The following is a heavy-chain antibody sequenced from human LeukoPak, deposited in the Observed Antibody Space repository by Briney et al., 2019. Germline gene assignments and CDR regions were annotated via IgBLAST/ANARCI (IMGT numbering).Heavy chain of an antibody. Sequence: SETLSLTCTVSGGSISSSSFYWGWIRQPPGKGLEWIGTIHYSGSTYYNPSLKSRVTISVDTSKNQFSLKLSSVTAADTAVYYCARGWYRFPSGAFDIWGQGTMVTVSS. CDR3: ARGWYRFPSGAFDI. D-gene: IGHD1-1*01. V-gene: IGHV4-39*07. CDR2: IHYSGST. CDR1: GGSISSSSFY. J-gene: IGHJ3*02.